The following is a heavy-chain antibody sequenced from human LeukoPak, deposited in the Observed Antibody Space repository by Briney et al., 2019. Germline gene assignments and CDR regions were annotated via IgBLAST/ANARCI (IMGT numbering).Heavy chain of an antibody. V-gene: IGHV3-48*02. CDR3: ARVSIAAADFFDY. J-gene: IGHJ4*02. Sequence: GGSLRLSCAASGFTFSSYSMIWVRQAPGKGLEWLSYISSTSSTIYYADSVRGRFTISRDNAKNSLYLQMNSLRNEDTAVYYCARVSIAAADFFDYWGQGTLVTVYS. CDR1: GFTFSSYS. CDR2: ISSTSSTI. D-gene: IGHD6-13*01.